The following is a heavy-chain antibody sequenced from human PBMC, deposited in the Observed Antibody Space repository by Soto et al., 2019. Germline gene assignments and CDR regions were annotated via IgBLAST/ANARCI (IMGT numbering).Heavy chain of an antibody. CDR2: IYPGDSHS. CDR3: ARRHYCSCDCTSSVHDYNSLDV. D-gene: IGHD2-21*02. V-gene: IGHV5-51*01. J-gene: IGHJ6*02. CDR1: GYNYISYW. Sequence: GESLKISCKGSGYNYISYWIAWVRQTPGKGMEWMGYIYPGDSHSTYSPSVQGQVTFSVDKSTNTAFLQWSSLKASDTAMYYCARRHYCSCDCTSSVHDYNSLDVWGQGTPVTVSS.